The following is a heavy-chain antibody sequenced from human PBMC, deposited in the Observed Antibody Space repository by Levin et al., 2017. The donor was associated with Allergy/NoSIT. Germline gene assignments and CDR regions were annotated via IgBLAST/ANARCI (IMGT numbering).Heavy chain of an antibody. Sequence: ASVKVSCKASGGTFSSYAISWVRQAPGQGLEWMGGIIPIFGTANYAQKFQGRVTITADESTSTAYMELSSLRSEDTAVYYCARESICSSTSCYPYYYYGMDVWGQGTTVTVSS. V-gene: IGHV1-69*13. CDR2: IIPIFGTA. J-gene: IGHJ6*02. D-gene: IGHD2-2*01. CDR1: GGTFSSYA. CDR3: ARESICSSTSCYPYYYYGMDV.